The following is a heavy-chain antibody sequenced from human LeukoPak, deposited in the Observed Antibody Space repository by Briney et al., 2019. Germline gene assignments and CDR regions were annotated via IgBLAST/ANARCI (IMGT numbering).Heavy chain of an antibody. CDR1: GGSISSSSYY. CDR3: ARRLMVRGALNYYYYMDV. V-gene: IGHV4-39*07. J-gene: IGHJ6*03. D-gene: IGHD3-10*01. Sequence: SETLSLTCTVSGGSISSSSYYWSWIRQPPGKGLEWIGEINHSGSTNYNPSLKSRVTISVDTSKNQFSLKLSSVTAADTAVYYCARRLMVRGALNYYYYMDVWGKGTTVTVSS. CDR2: INHSGST.